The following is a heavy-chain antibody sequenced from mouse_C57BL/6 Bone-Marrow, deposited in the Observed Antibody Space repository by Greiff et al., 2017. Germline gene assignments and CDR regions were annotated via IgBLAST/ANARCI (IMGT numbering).Heavy chain of an antibody. CDR1: GFNIQDDY. Sequence: VQLQQSGAELVRPGASVKLSCTASGFNIQDDYMHWVKQRPEQGLEWIGWIDPENGDTEYASKYQGKATITADTSSNTAYLQLSSLTSEDTAVYYCTTATVVPYWYFDVWGTGTAVTVSS. CDR3: TTATVVPYWYFDV. CDR2: IDPENGDT. J-gene: IGHJ1*03. D-gene: IGHD1-1*01. V-gene: IGHV14-4*01.